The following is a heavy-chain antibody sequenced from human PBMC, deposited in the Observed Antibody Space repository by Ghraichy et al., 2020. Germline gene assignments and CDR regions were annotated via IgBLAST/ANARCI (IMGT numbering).Heavy chain of an antibody. CDR2: ISYDGNKK. J-gene: IGHJ6*02. Sequence: GGSLRLSCVASGFTFSNYDIHWARQAPGKGLEWVALISYDGNKKDYVYSVKGRFTISIDNSNNTVYLQMNSLRVEDTDVYYCARDRGCYDVLTGYYYHYYGMDVWGQGTTVTVSS. CDR1: GFTFSNYD. CDR3: ARDRGCYDVLTGYYYHYYGMDV. D-gene: IGHD3-9*01. V-gene: IGHV3-30*03.